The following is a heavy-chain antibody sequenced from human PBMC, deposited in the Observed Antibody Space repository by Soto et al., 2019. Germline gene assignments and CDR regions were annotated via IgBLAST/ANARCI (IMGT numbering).Heavy chain of an antibody. CDR2: IYYSGRT. CDR3: ARQRTTVVTQAYFDH. J-gene: IGHJ4*02. CDR1: GESISSSSYY. D-gene: IGHD2-21*02. V-gene: IGHV4-39*01. Sequence: SETLSLTCIVSGESISSSSYYWGWIRQPPGNGLEWIGSIYYSGRTYYNPSFKSRVTISIDTSKNQFSLKLSSVTATDTAVYYCARQRTTVVTQAYFDHWGQGALVTVSS.